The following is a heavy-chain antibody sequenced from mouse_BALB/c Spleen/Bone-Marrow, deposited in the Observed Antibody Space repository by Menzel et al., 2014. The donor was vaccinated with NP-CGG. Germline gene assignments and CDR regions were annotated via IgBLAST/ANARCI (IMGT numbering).Heavy chain of an antibody. D-gene: IGHD2-4*01. V-gene: IGHV5-17*02. CDR3: ARSTMITTGYYYAMHY. CDR1: GFTFSSFG. Sequence: EVQLVESGGGLVQPGGSRKVSCAASGFTFSSFGMHWVRQAPEKGLEWVAYISSGSSTLYYADTVKGRFTISRGNPKNALFLQMTSLRSEDTDMYYCARSTMITTGYYYAMHYWGQGTSVTVSS. CDR2: ISSGSSTL. J-gene: IGHJ4*01.